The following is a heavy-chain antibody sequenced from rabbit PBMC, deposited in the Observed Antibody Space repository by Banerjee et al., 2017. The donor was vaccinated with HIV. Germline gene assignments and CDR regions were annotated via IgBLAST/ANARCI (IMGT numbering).Heavy chain of an antibody. J-gene: IGHJ4*01. CDR2: IYAGKGST. D-gene: IGHD2-1*01. CDR1: GFDFSSYY. Sequence: QLKETGGGLVQPGGSLTLSCKASGFDFSSYYMSWVRQAPGKGLEWIGIIYAGKGSTDYASWVNGRFTISSDNAQNTVDLQMNSLTAADTATYFCAKSSYDDYGDYGFNLWGPGTLVTVS. V-gene: IGHV1S7*01. CDR3: AKSSYDDYGDYGFNL.